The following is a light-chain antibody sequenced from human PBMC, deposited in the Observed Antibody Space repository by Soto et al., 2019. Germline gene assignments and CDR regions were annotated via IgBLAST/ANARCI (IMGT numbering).Light chain of an antibody. V-gene: IGLV2-14*01. CDR2: EVT. CDR3: SSYTSSTDYV. J-gene: IGLJ1*01. CDR1: TSDFGFYNY. Sequence: QSALTQPASVSGSPGQSITISCTGTTSDFGFYNYVSWYQHHPGKAPKLLIYEVTNRHSGVSNRFSGSKSGNTASLTISGLQAEDEADYYCSSYTSSTDYVFATGTKVTVL.